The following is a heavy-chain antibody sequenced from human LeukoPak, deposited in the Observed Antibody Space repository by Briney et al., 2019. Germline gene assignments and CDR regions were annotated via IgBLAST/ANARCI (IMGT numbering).Heavy chain of an antibody. V-gene: IGHV4-59*01. CDR1: GGSISSYY. CDR2: MNYAGST. J-gene: IGHJ6*02. CDR3: ARVMQINMVRGLNHYYYGLDV. Sequence: SETLSLTCAVYGGSISSYYWSWIRQPPGKGLEYIAYMNYAGSTNHNPSLKSRVTISVDTSKNQFSLKLSSVTAADTAMYYCARVMQINMVRGLNHYYYGLDVWGQGTAVTVSS. D-gene: IGHD3-10*01.